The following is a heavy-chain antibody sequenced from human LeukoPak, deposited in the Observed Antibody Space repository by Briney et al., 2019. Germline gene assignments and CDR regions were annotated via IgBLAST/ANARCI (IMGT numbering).Heavy chain of an antibody. Sequence: PSETLSLTCAVYGGSFSGYYWSWIRQPPGKGLEWIGEINHSGSTNYNPSPKSRVTISVDTSKNQFSLKLSSVTAADTAVYYCARLPSWYSSGWAPNGYWGQGTLVTVSS. J-gene: IGHJ4*02. CDR1: GGSFSGYY. CDR3: ARLPSWYSSGWAPNGY. V-gene: IGHV4-34*01. D-gene: IGHD6-19*01. CDR2: INHSGST.